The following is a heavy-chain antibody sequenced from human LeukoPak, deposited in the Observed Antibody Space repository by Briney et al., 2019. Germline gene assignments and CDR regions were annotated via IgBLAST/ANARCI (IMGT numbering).Heavy chain of an antibody. CDR1: GGSLSGYY. D-gene: IGHD2-15*01. V-gene: IGHV4-34*01. J-gene: IGHJ4*02. Sequence: SSETLSLTCAVYGGSLSGYYWSWIRQPPGKGLEWIGEINHSGSTNYNPSLKSRVTISVDTSKNQFSLKLSSVTAADTAVYYCARGLRRYCSGGSCPRAPIDYWGQGTLVTVSS. CDR3: ARGLRRYCSGGSCPRAPIDY. CDR2: INHSGST.